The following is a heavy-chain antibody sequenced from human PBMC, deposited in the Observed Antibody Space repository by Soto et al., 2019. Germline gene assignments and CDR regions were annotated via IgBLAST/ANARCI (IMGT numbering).Heavy chain of an antibody. V-gene: IGHV5-51*01. CDR3: ARRARGYCSGGSCYFDY. CDR2: IYPGDSDT. J-gene: IGHJ4*02. CDR1: GYSVTSYW. D-gene: IGHD2-15*01. Sequence: PGESLKISCKGSGYSVTSYWIGWVRQMPVKGLEWMGIIYPGDSDTRYSPSFQGQVTISADKSISTAYLQWSSLKASDTAMYYCARRARGYCSGGSCYFDYWGQGTLVTVSS.